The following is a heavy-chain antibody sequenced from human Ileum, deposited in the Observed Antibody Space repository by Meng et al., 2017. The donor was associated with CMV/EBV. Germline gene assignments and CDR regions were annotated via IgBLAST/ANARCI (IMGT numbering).Heavy chain of an antibody. CDR2: ISHSGIT. V-gene: IGHV4-34*01. Sequence: QETLQQWGAGLLKPSETLSLTCAGYGGAFSDYYWSWIRQPPGKGLEWIGEISHSGITNYNPSLKSRVTISIDTSKKQFSLKLSSVTAADTAVYYCARSRVYWYFDLWGRGTLVTVSS. CDR1: GGAFSDYY. J-gene: IGHJ2*01. CDR3: ARSRVYWYFDL.